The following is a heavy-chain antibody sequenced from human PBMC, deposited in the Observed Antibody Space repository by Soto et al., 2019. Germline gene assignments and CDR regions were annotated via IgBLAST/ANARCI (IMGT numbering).Heavy chain of an antibody. CDR3: ARDLAVGLVDY. CDR1: GYTFTSYG. CDR2: ISAYNGNT. V-gene: IGHV1-18*01. Sequence: QVQLVQSGAEVKKPGASVKVSCKASGYTFTSYGISWVRQAPGQGLEWMGWISAYNGNTKYAQKPQGRVTMTTDTSTSTAYRERRSVRSDDTAVYYCARDLAVGLVDYWGQGSLVTVPS. D-gene: IGHD6-19*01. J-gene: IGHJ4*02.